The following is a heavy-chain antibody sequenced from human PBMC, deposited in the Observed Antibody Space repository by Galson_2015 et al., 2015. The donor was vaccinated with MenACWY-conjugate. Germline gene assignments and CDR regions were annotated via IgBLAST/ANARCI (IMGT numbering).Heavy chain of an antibody. J-gene: IGHJ4*02. Sequence: SLRLSCAASGFTFRSYAMHWVRQAPGKGLEWVAVIWNDGSNKYYADSVRGRFTVSRDNSKNTVSLQMDSLRGDDTAVYFCARDRGTRNWYFYYWGQGILVTVSS. CDR1: GFTFRSYA. CDR2: IWNDGSNK. CDR3: ARDRGTRNWYFYY. D-gene: IGHD1-1*01. V-gene: IGHV3-33*01.